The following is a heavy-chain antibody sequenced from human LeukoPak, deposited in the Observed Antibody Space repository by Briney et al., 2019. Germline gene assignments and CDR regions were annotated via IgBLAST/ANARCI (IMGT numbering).Heavy chain of an antibody. D-gene: IGHD3-22*01. V-gene: IGHV1-69*05. J-gene: IGHJ5*02. CDR2: IIPIFGTA. CDR1: GGTFSSYA. Sequence: SVKVSCKASGGTFSSYAISWVRQAPGQGLEWMGGIIPIFGTANYAQKFQGRVTITTDESTSTAYMELSSLRSEDTAVYYCAYTSRGYRGISRWFDPWGQGTLVTVSS. CDR3: AYTSRGYRGISRWFDP.